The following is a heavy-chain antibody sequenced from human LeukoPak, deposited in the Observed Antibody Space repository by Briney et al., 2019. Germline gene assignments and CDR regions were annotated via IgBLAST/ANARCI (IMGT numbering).Heavy chain of an antibody. J-gene: IGHJ5*02. CDR3: ANDSSVPYGITA. CDR2: ISPSDGNT. D-gene: IGHD4-17*01. CDR1: GFTFSKYS. Sequence: GGSLRLSFAASGFTFSKYSMRWVRQAPGKGLEWVSAISPSDGNTFYAGSVKGRFTISRDNSKNTLSLQMNSLRAEDTALYYCANDSSVPYGITAWGPGTLVTVSS. V-gene: IGHV3-23*01.